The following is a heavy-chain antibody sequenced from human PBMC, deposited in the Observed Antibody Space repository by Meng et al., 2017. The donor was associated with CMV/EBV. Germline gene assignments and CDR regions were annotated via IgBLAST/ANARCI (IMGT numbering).Heavy chain of an antibody. V-gene: IGHV3-53*01. D-gene: IGHD3-10*01. Sequence: GRSLRLSCAASGFTVSSSYMSWVRQAPGKGLEWVSVIYSGGSTYYADSVKGRFTISRDNSKNTLYLQMNSLRAEDTAVYYCATTYYYGSGSYYTLDYWGQGTLVTVSS. CDR1: GFTVSSSY. CDR2: IYSGGST. J-gene: IGHJ4*02. CDR3: ATTYYYGSGSYYTLDY.